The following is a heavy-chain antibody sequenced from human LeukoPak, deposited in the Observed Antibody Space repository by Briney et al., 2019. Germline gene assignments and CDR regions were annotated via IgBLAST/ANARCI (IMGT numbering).Heavy chain of an antibody. V-gene: IGHV1-18*01. D-gene: IGHD5-12*01. J-gene: IGHJ6*02. CDR2: ISAYNGNT. Sequence: ASVKVSCKASGYTFTSYGISWVRQAPGQGLEWMGWISAYNGNTNYAQKLQGRVTMTTDTSTSTAYMELRSLRSDDTAVYYCAKGVGYGGYPYYYYGMDVWGQGTTVTVSS. CDR1: GYTFTSYG. CDR3: AKGVGYGGYPYYYYGMDV.